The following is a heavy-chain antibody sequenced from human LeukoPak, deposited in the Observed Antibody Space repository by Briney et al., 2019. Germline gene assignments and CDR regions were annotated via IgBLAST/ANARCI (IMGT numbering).Heavy chain of an antibody. J-gene: IGHJ3*02. Sequence: AGGSLRLSCAASGFTFSSYEMNWVRQAPGKGLEWVANIKQDGSEKYYVDSVKGRFTISRDNAKNSLYLQMNSLRAEDTAVYYCARNLASGAFDIWGQGTVVTVSS. CDR1: GFTFSSYE. CDR3: ARNLASGAFDI. D-gene: IGHD6-25*01. V-gene: IGHV3-7*01. CDR2: IKQDGSEK.